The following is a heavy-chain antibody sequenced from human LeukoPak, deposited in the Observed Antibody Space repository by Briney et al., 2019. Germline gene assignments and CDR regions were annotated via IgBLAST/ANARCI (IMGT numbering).Heavy chain of an antibody. D-gene: IGHD6-6*01. Sequence: SQTLSLTCAISGDSVPSDSAAWNWITQSPSRGLEWLGRTYYRSKWYKDYAVSVKNRITINQDPSQNQFSLQLNSLTPEDTSVYYCTRDGSSSSFDYWGQGTLVTVSS. CDR2: TYYRSKWYK. CDR3: TRDGSSSSFDY. V-gene: IGHV6-1*01. CDR1: GDSVPSDSAA. J-gene: IGHJ4*02.